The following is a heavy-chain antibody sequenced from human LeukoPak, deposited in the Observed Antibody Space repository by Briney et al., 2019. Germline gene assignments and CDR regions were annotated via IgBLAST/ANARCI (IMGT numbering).Heavy chain of an antibody. J-gene: IGHJ5*02. CDR3: ARGVRWLQFWARWFDP. Sequence: GSSVKASCKASGGTFSGYAISWVRQAPGQGLEWMGGIIPIFGTANYAQKFQGRVTITADKSTSTAYMELSSLRSEDTAVYYCARGVRWLQFWARWFDPWGQGTLVTVSS. CDR1: GGTFSGYA. V-gene: IGHV1-69*06. CDR2: IIPIFGTA. D-gene: IGHD5-24*01.